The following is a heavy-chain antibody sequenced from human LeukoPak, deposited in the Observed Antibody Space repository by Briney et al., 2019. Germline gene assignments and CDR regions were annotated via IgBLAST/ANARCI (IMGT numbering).Heavy chain of an antibody. J-gene: IGHJ4*02. CDR2: INTSGST. D-gene: IGHD3-10*01. CDR1: GGSISSYY. Sequence: SETLSLTCTVSGGSISSYYWSWIRQPAGKGLEWIGRINTSGSTNYNPSLKSRVTMSVDTSKNQFSLKLSSVTAADTAMYYCARVGSSGSGSYYLDYWGQGTLVTVSS. V-gene: IGHV4-4*07. CDR3: ARVGSSGSGSYYLDY.